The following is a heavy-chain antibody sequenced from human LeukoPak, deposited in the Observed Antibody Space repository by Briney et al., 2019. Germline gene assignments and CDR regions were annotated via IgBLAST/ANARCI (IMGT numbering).Heavy chain of an antibody. D-gene: IGHD3-22*01. CDR1: GFTFSSHD. J-gene: IGHJ6*02. CDR3: ARGPRYGSSGYPSYGMDV. V-gene: IGHV3-13*01. CDR2: IGTGGDT. Sequence: PGGSLRLSCAASGFTFSSHDMHWVRQATGKGLEWVSAIGTGGDTYYVDAVKGRFTISRENAKDSLYLQMNSLRAGDTAVYYCARGPRYGSSGYPSYGMDVWGQGTTVTVSS.